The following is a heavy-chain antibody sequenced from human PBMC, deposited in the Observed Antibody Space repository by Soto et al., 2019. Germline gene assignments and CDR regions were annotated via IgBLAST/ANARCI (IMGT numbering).Heavy chain of an antibody. CDR2: IYYSGST. J-gene: IGHJ5*02. D-gene: IGHD6-19*01. V-gene: IGHV4-39*02. CDR1: GGSISSSSYY. Sequence: SETLSLTCTVSGGSISSSSYYWGWIRQPPGKGLEWIGSIYYSGSTYYNPSLKSRVTISVDTSKNQFSLKLSSVTAADTAVYYCARDGFHSSGWYPNWFDPWGQGTLVTVSS. CDR3: ARDGFHSSGWYPNWFDP.